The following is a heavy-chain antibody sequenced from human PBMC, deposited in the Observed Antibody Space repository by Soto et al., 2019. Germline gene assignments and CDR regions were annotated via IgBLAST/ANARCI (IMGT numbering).Heavy chain of an antibody. J-gene: IGHJ4*02. CDR1: GGSISSSSYY. V-gene: IGHV4-39*01. CDR3: ARHVYSGLYYYDSSGYYSKEYYFDY. CDR2: IYYSGST. Sequence: SSETLSLTCTVSGGSISSSSYYWGWIRQPPGKGLEWIGSIYYSGSTYYNPSLKSRVTISVDTSKNQFSLKLSSVTAADTAVYYCARHVYSGLYYYDSSGYYSKEYYFDYWGQGTLVTVSS. D-gene: IGHD3-22*01.